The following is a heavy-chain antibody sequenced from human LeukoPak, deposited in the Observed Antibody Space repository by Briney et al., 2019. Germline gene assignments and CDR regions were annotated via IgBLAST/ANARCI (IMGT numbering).Heavy chain of an antibody. CDR2: INHSGST. D-gene: IGHD2-15*01. CDR1: GGSFSGYY. V-gene: IGHV4-34*01. Sequence: SETLSLTCAVYGGSFSGYYWSWIRQPPGKGLEWIGEINHSGSTNYNPSLKSRVTISVDTSKNQFSLKLSSVTAADTAVYYCAIGTMVVAATVSFDYWGQGTLVTVSS. J-gene: IGHJ4*02. CDR3: AIGTMVVAATVSFDY.